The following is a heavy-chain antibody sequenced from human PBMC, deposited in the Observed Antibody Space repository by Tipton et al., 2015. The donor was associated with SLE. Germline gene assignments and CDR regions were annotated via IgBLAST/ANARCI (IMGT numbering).Heavy chain of an antibody. V-gene: IGHV4-38-2*02. D-gene: IGHD3-3*01. CDR3: ARDPYDSWSDYQATFDY. Sequence: TLSLTCPVSSYSIYNGFYWGWIRQSPGKGLEWIGSIYRSGTAYYNPSLKSRVTMSVGTSKNQFSLKLTSVTAADTAVYYCARDPYDSWSDYQATFDYWGQGTLVTVSP. CDR2: IYRSGTA. J-gene: IGHJ4*02. CDR1: SYSIYNGFY.